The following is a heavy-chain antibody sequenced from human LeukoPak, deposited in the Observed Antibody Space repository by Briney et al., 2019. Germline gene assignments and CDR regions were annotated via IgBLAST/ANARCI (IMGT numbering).Heavy chain of an antibody. D-gene: IGHD2-2*01. Sequence: GGSLRLSCTASGFAFDEHGMSWGRQVPRKGLEWVSGINWSGGSTGYADPWRGRFTISRDNAKNSLYLQMDGLRAEDTALYYCARAPITSPFYFDYWGQGTLVTVSS. CDR2: INWSGGST. J-gene: IGHJ4*02. V-gene: IGHV3-20*04. CDR3: ARAPITSPFYFDY. CDR1: GFAFDEHG.